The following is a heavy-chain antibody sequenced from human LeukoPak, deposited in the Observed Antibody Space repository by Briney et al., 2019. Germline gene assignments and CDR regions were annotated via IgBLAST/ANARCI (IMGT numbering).Heavy chain of an antibody. D-gene: IGHD5-18*01. CDR2: ISYGTT. CDR3: ARDKAHSYGRYFDP. J-gene: IGHJ5*02. V-gene: IGHV4-59*01. Sequence: SETLSLTCSVSGGSISTYYWNWIRQTPGKGLEWIGHISYGTTDYNPSLKSRSTISVDTSKNQFSLKLTSVTAADTAVYYCARDKAHSYGRYFDPWGQGALVTVSS. CDR1: GGSISTYY.